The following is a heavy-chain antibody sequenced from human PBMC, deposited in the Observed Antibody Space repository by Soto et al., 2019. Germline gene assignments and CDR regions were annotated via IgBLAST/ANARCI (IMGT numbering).Heavy chain of an antibody. CDR3: ANDRSGGSLDY. Sequence: ESGGGVVQPGRSLRLSCAASGFTFSSYGMHWVRQAPGKGLEWVAVIWYDGSNKYYADSVKGRFTISRDNSKNTLYLQMNSLRAEDTAVYYCANDRSGGSLDYWGQGTLVTVSS. J-gene: IGHJ4*02. CDR1: GFTFSSYG. V-gene: IGHV3-33*06. CDR2: IWYDGSNK. D-gene: IGHD2-15*01.